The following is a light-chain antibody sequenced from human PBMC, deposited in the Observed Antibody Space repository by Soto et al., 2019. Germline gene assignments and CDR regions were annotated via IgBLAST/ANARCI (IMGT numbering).Light chain of an antibody. J-gene: IGKJ3*01. CDR3: QQYGSSFT. CDR2: GAS. Sequence: EIVLTQSPGTLSLSPGERATLSCRASQSVSSSYLAWYQQKPGQAPRLLIYGASSRATGIPDRFSGSGSGTYFTITISRLAPEDVAVYYCQQYGSSFTFGPGTKVDIK. CDR1: QSVSSSY. V-gene: IGKV3-20*01.